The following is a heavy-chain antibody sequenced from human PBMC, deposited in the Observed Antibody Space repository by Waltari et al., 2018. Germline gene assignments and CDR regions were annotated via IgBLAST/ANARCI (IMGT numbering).Heavy chain of an antibody. V-gene: IGHV1-69*13. Sequence: QVQLVQSGAEVKKPGSSVKVSCKASGGTFSSYAISWVRQAPGQGLEWMGGIIPIFGTANYAQKFQGRVTITADESTSTAYMELSSLRSEDTAVYYCARDWVAAPDYYYYGMDVWGQGTTVTVSS. J-gene: IGHJ6*02. D-gene: IGHD6-6*01. CDR3: ARDWVAAPDYYYYGMDV. CDR2: IIPIFGTA. CDR1: GGTFSSYA.